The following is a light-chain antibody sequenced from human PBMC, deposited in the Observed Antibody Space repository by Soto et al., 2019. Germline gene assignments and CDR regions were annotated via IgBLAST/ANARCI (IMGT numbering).Light chain of an antibody. J-gene: IGLJ1*01. CDR2: DNN. CDR1: SSNIGNNY. Sequence: QSVLTQPPSVSAAPGQKVTISCSGNSSNIGNNYVSWFQQLPGTAPKLLLYDNNKRPSGIADRSSGSKSGTSATLGITGLQTGDEADYYCATWDSSLSAGQVFGTGTKVTVL. CDR3: ATWDSSLSAGQV. V-gene: IGLV1-51*01.